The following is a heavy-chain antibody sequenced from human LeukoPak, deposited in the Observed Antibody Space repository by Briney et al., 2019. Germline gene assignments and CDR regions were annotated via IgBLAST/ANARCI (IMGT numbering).Heavy chain of an antibody. Sequence: ASVKVSCKASGYTFTGYYMHWVRQAPGQGLEWMGWINPNSGGTNYAQKFQGRVTMTRDTSISTAYMELSRLRSDDTAVYYCARWYSCDSSGDKEDAFDVWGQGTMVTVSS. V-gene: IGHV1-2*02. CDR3: ARWYSCDSSGDKEDAFDV. CDR2: INPNSGGT. D-gene: IGHD3-22*01. J-gene: IGHJ3*01. CDR1: GYTFTGYY.